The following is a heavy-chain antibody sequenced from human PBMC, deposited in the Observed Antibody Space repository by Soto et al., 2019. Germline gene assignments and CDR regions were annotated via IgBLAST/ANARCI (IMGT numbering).Heavy chain of an antibody. CDR2: INHSGST. J-gene: IGHJ4*02. CDR1: GGSFSGYY. Sequence: NPSETLSLTCAVYGGSFSGYYWSWIRQLPGKGLEWIGEINHSGSTNYNPSLKSRVTISVDTSKNQFSLKLSSVTAADTAVYYCARGGKASYYFDSWGQETLLTVSS. V-gene: IGHV4-34*01. CDR3: ARGGKASYYFDS.